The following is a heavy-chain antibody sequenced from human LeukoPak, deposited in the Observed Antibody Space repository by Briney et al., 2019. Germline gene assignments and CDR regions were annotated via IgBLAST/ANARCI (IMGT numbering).Heavy chain of an antibody. D-gene: IGHD4-17*01. J-gene: IGHJ5*02. Sequence: TSETLSLTWTVSGXSISSSSYYWGWIRQPPGRGLEWIGSIYYSGSTYYNPSLNSRATISIDTSKNHFSLKLSSVTAADTAVYYCTRLLVTTDGWFDPWGQGALVTVSS. V-gene: IGHV4-39*02. CDR1: GXSISSSSYY. CDR3: TRLLVTTDGWFDP. CDR2: IYYSGST.